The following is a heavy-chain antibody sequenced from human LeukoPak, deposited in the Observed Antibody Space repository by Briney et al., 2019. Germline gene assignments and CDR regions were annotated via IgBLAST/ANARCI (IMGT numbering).Heavy chain of an antibody. J-gene: IGHJ4*02. CDR2: TNSDGSST. V-gene: IGHV3-74*01. D-gene: IGHD6-13*01. CDR3: ARASIKRLQQLAKGINFDY. Sequence: GGSLRLSCAASGFTFSSYWMHWVRQAPGKGLVWVSRTNSDGSSTSYADSVKGRFTISRDNAKNTLYLQMNSLRAEDTAVYYCARASIKRLQQLAKGINFDYWGQGTLVTVSS. CDR1: GFTFSSYW.